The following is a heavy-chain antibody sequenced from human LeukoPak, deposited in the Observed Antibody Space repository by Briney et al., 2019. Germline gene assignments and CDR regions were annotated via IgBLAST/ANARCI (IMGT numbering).Heavy chain of an antibody. CDR3: ARDMADIVATIQDY. J-gene: IGHJ4*02. CDR1: GYTFTGYY. V-gene: IGHV1-2*02. CDR2: INPNSGGT. D-gene: IGHD5-12*01. Sequence: ASVKVSCKASGYTFTGYYMHWVRQAPGQGLEWMGWINPNSGGTNYAQKFQGGVTMTRDTSISTAYMELSRLRSDDTAVYYCARDMADIVATIQDYWGQGTLVTVSS.